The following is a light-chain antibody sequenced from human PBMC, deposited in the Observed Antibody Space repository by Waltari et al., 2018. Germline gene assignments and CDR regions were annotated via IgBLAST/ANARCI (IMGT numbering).Light chain of an antibody. J-gene: IGLJ3*02. V-gene: IGLV1-44*01. CDR3: AVWDDSLGGV. Sequence: QSVLTQPPSVSGTPGPRVTIPCSGTNSNIGGHSVNWYQQLPGTAPKLLIYNDNQGPSGVPDRFSASKSGTSASLAITGLQSEDEADYYCAVWDDSLGGVFGGGTKLTVL. CDR2: NDN. CDR1: NSNIGGHS.